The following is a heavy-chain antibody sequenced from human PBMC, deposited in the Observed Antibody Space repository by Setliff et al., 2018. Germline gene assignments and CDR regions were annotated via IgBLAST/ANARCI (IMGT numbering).Heavy chain of an antibody. D-gene: IGHD1-26*01. J-gene: IGHJ6*03. CDR3: ARDHSGSYSGYYYYYMDV. CDR2: IYTSGST. V-gene: IGHV4-61*09. Sequence: LSLTCTVSGGSISSGSYYWSWIRQPAGKGLEWIGHIYTSGSTNYNPSLKSRVTISVDTSKNQFSLKLSSVTAADTAVYYCARDHSGSYSGYYYYYMDVWGKGTTVTVSS. CDR1: GGSISSGSYY.